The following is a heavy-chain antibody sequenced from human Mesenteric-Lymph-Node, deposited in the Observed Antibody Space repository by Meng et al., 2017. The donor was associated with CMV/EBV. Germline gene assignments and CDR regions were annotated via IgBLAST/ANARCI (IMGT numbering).Heavy chain of an antibody. D-gene: IGHD5-12*01. J-gene: IGHJ4*02. CDR2: IIPIFGTA. CDR3: ASVATSEDDFDY. V-gene: IGHV1-69*06. CDR1: GGTFSSYA. Sequence: SCKASGGTFSSYAISWVRQAPGQGLEWMGGIIPIFGTANYAQKFQGRVTITADKATSTAYMELSSLRSEDTAVYYCASVATSEDDFDYWGQGTLVTVSS.